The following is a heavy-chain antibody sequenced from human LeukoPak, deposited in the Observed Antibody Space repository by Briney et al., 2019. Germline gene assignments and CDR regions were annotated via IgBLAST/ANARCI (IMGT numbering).Heavy chain of an antibody. CDR2: IRYDEANK. J-gene: IGHJ4*02. CDR3: AKAYCGSTVCYGGGKIDY. D-gene: IGHD2-2*01. CDR1: GFTFDDYA. Sequence: GGSLRLSCAASGFTFDDYAMSWVRQAPGKGPEWVAFIRYDEANKYYADSVKGRFTISRDNSKNTLYLEMNSLRAEDTAVYYCAKAYCGSTVCYGGGKIDYWGQGTLVTVSS. V-gene: IGHV3-30*02.